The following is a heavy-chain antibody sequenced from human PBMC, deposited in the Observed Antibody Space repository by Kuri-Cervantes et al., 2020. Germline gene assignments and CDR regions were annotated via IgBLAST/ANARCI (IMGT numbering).Heavy chain of an antibody. CDR3: ARVVVVPAAGEYYYYMDV. V-gene: IGHV1-2*02. CDR1: GYTFTGYY. J-gene: IGHJ6*03. Sequence: ASVKVSCKASGYTFTGYYMHWVRQAPGQGLEWMGWINPNSGGTNYAQKFQGRVTMTRDTSTSTVYMELSSLRSEDTAVYYCARVVVVPAAGEYYYYMDVWGKGTTVTVSS. D-gene: IGHD2-2*01. CDR2: INPNSGGT.